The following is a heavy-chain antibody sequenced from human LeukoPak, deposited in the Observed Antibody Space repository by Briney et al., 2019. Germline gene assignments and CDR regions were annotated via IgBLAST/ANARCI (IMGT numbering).Heavy chain of an antibody. J-gene: IGHJ6*03. V-gene: IGHV4-38-2*02. Sequence: AQTLSLTCTVSGYSLSSGYYWGWIRPPPGEGLEGIGRIYHSGSTYYNPSLKSRVTISVDTSKNQFSLKLSSVTAADTAVYYCARGGTVTPNYYYYYMDVWGKGTTVTVCS. CDR3: ARGGTVTPNYYYYYMDV. CDR1: GYSLSSGYY. D-gene: IGHD4-17*01. CDR2: IYHSGST.